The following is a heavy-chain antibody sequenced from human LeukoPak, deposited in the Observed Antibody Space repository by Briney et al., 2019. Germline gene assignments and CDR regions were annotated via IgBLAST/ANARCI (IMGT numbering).Heavy chain of an antibody. J-gene: IGHJ4*02. CDR1: GGSISSYY. D-gene: IGHD3-10*01. CDR2: IYYSGST. CDR3: ARGVLLRFGENSSFDY. V-gene: IGHV4-59*01. Sequence: SETLSLTCTVSGGSISSYYWSWIRQPPGKGLEWIGYIYYSGSTNYNPSLKSRVTISVDTSKNQFSLKLSSVTAADTAVYYCARGVLLRFGENSSFDYWGQGTLVTVSS.